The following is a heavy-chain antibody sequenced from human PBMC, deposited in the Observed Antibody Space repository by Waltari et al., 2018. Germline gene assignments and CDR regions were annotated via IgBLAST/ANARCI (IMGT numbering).Heavy chain of an antibody. CDR1: GYTFTGYY. D-gene: IGHD3-10*01. CDR3: ARAPREHIYYYGSGSYCPDY. V-gene: IGHV1-2*02. Sequence: QVQLVQSGAEVKKPGASVKVSCKASGYTFTGYYMHWVRQAPGQGLGWMGWINPNSGGTNYAQKFQGRVTRTRDKSISTAYMELSRLRSDDTAVYYCARAPREHIYYYGSGSYCPDYWGQGTLVTVSS. CDR2: INPNSGGT. J-gene: IGHJ4*02.